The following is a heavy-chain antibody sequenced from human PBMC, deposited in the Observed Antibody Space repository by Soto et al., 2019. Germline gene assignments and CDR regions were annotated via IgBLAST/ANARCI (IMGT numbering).Heavy chain of an antibody. Sequence: SETLSLTCGVFSGSLTDHYWTWIRQTPGKGLEWIGEINHSGITDYNPSLKSRVTLSLDTSKNQFSLKVTALTAADTAVYYCARGKPSGYRFGPRNFFYYGMDVWGPGATVTVSS. CDR1: SGSLTDHY. CDR2: INHSGIT. D-gene: IGHD5-18*01. J-gene: IGHJ6*02. CDR3: ARGKPSGYRFGPRNFFYYGMDV. V-gene: IGHV4-34*01.